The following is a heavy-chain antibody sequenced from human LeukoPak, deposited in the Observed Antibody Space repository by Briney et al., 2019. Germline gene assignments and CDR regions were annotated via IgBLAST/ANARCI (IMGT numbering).Heavy chain of an antibody. CDR3: ARGPRLVPAVYLRWYAFDI. Sequence: TGGSLRLSCAASGFTFSSYWMSWVRQAPGKGLEWVANIKQDGSEKYYVDSVKGRFTISRDNAKNSLYLQMNSLRAEDTAVYYCARGPRLVPAVYLRWYAFDIWGQGTMVTVSS. CDR2: IKQDGSEK. V-gene: IGHV3-7*01. D-gene: IGHD2-2*01. J-gene: IGHJ3*02. CDR1: GFTFSSYW.